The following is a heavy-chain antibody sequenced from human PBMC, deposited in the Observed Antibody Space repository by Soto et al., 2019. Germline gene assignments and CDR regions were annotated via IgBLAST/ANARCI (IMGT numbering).Heavy chain of an antibody. CDR1: GFTFGDYA. V-gene: IGHV3-49*03. D-gene: IGHD5-18*01. Sequence: PGGSLRLSCATSGFTFGDYAVTWSRQAPGKGLEWVGFIRSNVYHGTTEYAASVKGRFIISRDDSKSTAYLEMNSLKTEDTAVYYCARERIQTRPPYYYNGLDVWGQGTTVTVSS. CDR2: IRSNVYHGTT. CDR3: ARERIQTRPPYYYNGLDV. J-gene: IGHJ6*02.